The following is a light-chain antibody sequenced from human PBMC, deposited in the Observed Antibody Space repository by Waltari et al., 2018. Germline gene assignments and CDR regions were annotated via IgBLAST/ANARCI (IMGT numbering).Light chain of an antibody. V-gene: IGKV3-20*01. Sequence: DTVLTQSPGTLSLSTGESVSISCRASQILNNNYLAWYKQKPGQAPALLIHGASRRATGVPERFSGSGSGTDFTLIISRLEVEDSAVYYCQHYGSSPYTFGRGTKLEIK. CDR2: GAS. CDR3: QHYGSSPYT. J-gene: IGKJ2*01. CDR1: QILNNNY.